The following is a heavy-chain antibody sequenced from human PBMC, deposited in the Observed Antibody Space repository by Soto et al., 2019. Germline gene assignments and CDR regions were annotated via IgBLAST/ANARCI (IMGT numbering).Heavy chain of an antibody. CDR1: GFSFSSDS. D-gene: IGHD1-7*01. CDR2: ISSSGSFM. J-gene: IGHJ5*01. V-gene: IGHV3-21*01. CDR3: ARDPPTGTTLDWVDS. Sequence: GGSLRLSCAASGFSFSSDSMAWVRQAPGKGLEWVSSISSSGSFMNYADSVKGRFTISRDNARNSLYLQMSGLKDEDTAVYYCARDPPTGTTLDWVDSWGQGTLVTVSS.